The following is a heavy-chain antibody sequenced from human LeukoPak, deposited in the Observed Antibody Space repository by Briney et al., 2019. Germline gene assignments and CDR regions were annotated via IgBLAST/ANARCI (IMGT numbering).Heavy chain of an antibody. CDR3: ARGPPKGYGSGSLDY. CDR2: IYSGGST. J-gene: IGHJ4*02. CDR1: GFTFSSYS. V-gene: IGHV3-66*01. Sequence: GGSLRLSCAASGFTFSSYSMNWVRQAPGKGLEWVSVIYSGGSTYYADSVKGRFTISRDNSKNTLYLQMNSLRAEDTAVYYCARGPPKGYGSGSLDYWGQGTLVTVSS. D-gene: IGHD3-10*01.